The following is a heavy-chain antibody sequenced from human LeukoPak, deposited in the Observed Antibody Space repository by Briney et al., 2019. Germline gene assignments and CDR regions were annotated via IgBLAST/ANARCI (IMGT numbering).Heavy chain of an antibody. V-gene: IGHV3-30*02. J-gene: IGHJ4*02. D-gene: IGHD3-3*01. CDR1: GFTFSSYG. Sequence: GGSLRLSCAASGFTFSSYGMHWVRQAPGKGLEWVAFIRYDGSNKYYADPVKGRFTISRDNSKHTLYLQMNSLRAEDTAVYYCAKVPPLNDDFWSGSYFDYWGQGTLVTVSS. CDR3: AKVPPLNDDFWSGSYFDY. CDR2: IRYDGSNK.